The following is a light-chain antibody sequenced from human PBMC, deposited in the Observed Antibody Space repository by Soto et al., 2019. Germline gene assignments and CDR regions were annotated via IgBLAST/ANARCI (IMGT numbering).Light chain of an antibody. CDR2: EVS. V-gene: IGLV2-14*01. Sequence: QSALTQPASVSGSPGQSITISCSGTRRDVGGYNYVSWYQQHPGKAPKLMIYEVSNRPSGVSNRFSGAKSGNTASLTISGLQAEDEADYYCSSYTSISTVFGGGTQLTVL. J-gene: IGLJ2*01. CDR3: SSYTSISTV. CDR1: RRDVGGYNY.